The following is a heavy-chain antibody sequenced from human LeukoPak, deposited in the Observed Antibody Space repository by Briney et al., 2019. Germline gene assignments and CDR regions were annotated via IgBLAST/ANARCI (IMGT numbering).Heavy chain of an antibody. CDR1: GFTFSSYA. V-gene: IGHV3-23*01. CDR3: AKGLDPLFDY. CDR2: ISNSGGST. J-gene: IGHJ4*02. Sequence: GGSLRLSCAASGFTFSSYAMSWVRQAPGKGLEWVSAISNSGGSTYYADSVKGGFAISRDNSKNTLYLQMNSLRAEDTAVYYCAKGLDPLFDYWGQGSLVTVSS.